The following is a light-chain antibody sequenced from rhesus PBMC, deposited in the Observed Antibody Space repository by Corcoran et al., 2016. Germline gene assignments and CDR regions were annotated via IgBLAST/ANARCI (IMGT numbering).Light chain of an antibody. Sequence: DIQMTQSPSSLSASVGDTVTITCRASQGISSYLNWFQQKPGKAPKILIYDATSLESGVPSRVSGSGSGTDFTFTIRSLQPENFAAYYCLQRNSYPLTFGGGTKVEIK. V-gene: IGKV1-28*03. CDR1: QGISSY. CDR2: DAT. CDR3: LQRNSYPLT. J-gene: IGKJ4*01.